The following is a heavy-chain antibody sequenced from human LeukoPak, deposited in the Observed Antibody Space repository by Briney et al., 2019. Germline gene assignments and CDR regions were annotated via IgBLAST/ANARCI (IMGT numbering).Heavy chain of an antibody. V-gene: IGHV4-34*01. CDR3: ASKYYDFWSGYSGAFDI. Sequence: PSETLSLTCAVYGGSFSGYYWSWIRQPPGKGLEWIGEINNSGSTNYNPSLKSRVTISVDTYKNQFSLKLSSVTAADTAVYYCASKYYDFWSGYSGAFDIWGQGTMVTVSS. D-gene: IGHD3-3*01. CDR2: INNSGST. J-gene: IGHJ3*02. CDR1: GGSFSGYY.